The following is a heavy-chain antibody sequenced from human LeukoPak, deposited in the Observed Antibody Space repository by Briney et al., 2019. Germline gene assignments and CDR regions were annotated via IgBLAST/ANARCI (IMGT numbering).Heavy chain of an antibody. CDR3: ASLGY. J-gene: IGHJ4*02. CDR2: IKQDGSEK. V-gene: IGHV3-7*01. Sequence: GGSLRLSCAGSGFTFSNFWMNWVRQAPGKGLEWVANIKQDGSEKYYVDSVKGRFTISRDNSKNSLFLQMNSLRAEDTAVYYCASLGYWGQGTLVTVSS. CDR1: GFTFSNFW.